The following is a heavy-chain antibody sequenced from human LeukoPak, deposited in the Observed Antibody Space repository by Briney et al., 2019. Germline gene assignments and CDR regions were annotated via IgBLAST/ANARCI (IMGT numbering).Heavy chain of an antibody. CDR3: AKLESRGYGDFGDFDY. V-gene: IGHV3-23*01. Sequence: GGSLRLSCAASGFTFSSYAMSWVRQAPGKGLEWVSAISGSGGSKDYADSVKDRFTISRDNSKNTLYLQMNSLKVEDTAVYYCAKLESRGYGDFGDFDYWGQGTLVTVSS. CDR2: ISGSGGSK. CDR1: GFTFSSYA. D-gene: IGHD4-17*01. J-gene: IGHJ4*02.